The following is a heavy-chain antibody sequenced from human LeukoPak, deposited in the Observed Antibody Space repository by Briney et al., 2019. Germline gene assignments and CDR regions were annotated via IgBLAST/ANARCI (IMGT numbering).Heavy chain of an antibody. CDR1: GDSMSSSNW. J-gene: IGHJ4*02. CDR2: IYLSGST. D-gene: IGHD1-14*01. Sequence: PSETLSLTCTVSGDSMSSSNWGTWGRQPPGKGLEWIGEIYLSGSTNYNPSRKRRLTISLDKSNNQFSLKLSSVTAADSAVYYCASRWVLTGEPYWGQGTLVTVSS. CDR3: ASRWVLTGEPY. V-gene: IGHV4-4*02.